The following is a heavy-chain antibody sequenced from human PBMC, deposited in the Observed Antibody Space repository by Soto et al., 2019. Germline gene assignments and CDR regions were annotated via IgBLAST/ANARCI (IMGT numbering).Heavy chain of an antibody. V-gene: IGHV1-18*01. J-gene: IGHJ4*02. CDR2: ISAYNGNT. Sequence: QVQLVQSGAEVKKPGASVKVSCKASGYTFTSYGISWVRQAPGQGLEWMGWISAYNGNTNYGQKLQGRVTMTTETPTSTAAMELRSRRSDDTAVYYCARDQGGGVTFEWGQGTLVTVSS. CDR1: GYTFTSYG. CDR3: ARDQGGGVTFE. D-gene: IGHD3-16*01.